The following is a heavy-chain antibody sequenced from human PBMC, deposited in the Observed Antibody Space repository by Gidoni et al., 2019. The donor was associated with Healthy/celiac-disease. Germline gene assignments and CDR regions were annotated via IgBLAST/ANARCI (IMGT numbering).Heavy chain of an antibody. CDR2: IWYDGSNK. CDR1: GFTFSSYG. V-gene: IGHV3-33*01. J-gene: IGHJ6*02. Sequence: LSCEASGFTFSSYGMHWVRQAPGKRLAWVAVIWYDGSNKYYADSVKGRFTISRDNSKNTLYLQMNSLRAEDTAVYYCARDASSSLRYSYGMDVWGQGTTVTVSS. CDR3: ARDASSSLRYSYGMDV. D-gene: IGHD6-6*01.